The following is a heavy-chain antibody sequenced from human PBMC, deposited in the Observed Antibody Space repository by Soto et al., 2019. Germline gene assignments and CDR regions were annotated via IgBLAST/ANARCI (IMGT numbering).Heavy chain of an antibody. CDR2: ISSSGTSA. D-gene: IGHD6-19*01. Sequence: QVQLEESGGGLVKPGGSLRLSCAASGFTFSAVYMSWIRQAPNKGLEYISYISSSGTSANYADSVKGRFTISRDNAKNSRYLQMNGLRAEDTAVYYGEGDRGAVTVQYFDYWGQGALVTVSS. CDR1: GFTFSAVY. V-gene: IGHV3-11*05. J-gene: IGHJ4*02. CDR3: EGDRGAVTVQYFDY.